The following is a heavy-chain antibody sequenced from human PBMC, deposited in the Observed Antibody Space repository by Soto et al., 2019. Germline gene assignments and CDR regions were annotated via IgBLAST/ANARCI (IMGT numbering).Heavy chain of an antibody. CDR1: GYTFTSYG. CDR2: ISAYSGNT. J-gene: IGHJ3*02. Sequence: QVQLVQSGAEVKKPGASVKVSCKASGYTFTSYGISWVRQAPGQGLEWMGWISAYSGNTNYAPKLQGRVTMTTDTSTSTAYMELRSLRSDDTAVYYCARVGRLGSSGHDAFDIWGQGTMVTVSS. CDR3: ARVGRLGSSGHDAFDI. D-gene: IGHD3-22*01. V-gene: IGHV1-18*01.